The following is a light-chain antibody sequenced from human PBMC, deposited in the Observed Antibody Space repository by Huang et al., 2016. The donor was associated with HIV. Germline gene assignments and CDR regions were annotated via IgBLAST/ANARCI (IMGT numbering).Light chain of an antibody. J-gene: IGKJ1*01. CDR3: QQYGSSPKT. CDR1: QRVSNNY. CDR2: GAS. Sequence: EIVLTQSPGTLSLSPGERATLSCRASQRVSNNYLAWYQQKPGQAPRLLSYGASSSATGIPNRFSVSGSGTDFTLTISRLEPEDFAVFYCQQYGSSPKTFGQGTKVEI. V-gene: IGKV3-20*01.